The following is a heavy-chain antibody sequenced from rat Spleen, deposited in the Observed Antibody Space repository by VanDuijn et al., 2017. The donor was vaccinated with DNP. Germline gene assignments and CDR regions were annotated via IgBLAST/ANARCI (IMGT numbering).Heavy chain of an antibody. D-gene: IGHD1-1*01. CDR1: GVTFGDFN. CDR3: ATHSGWFAY. J-gene: IGHJ3*01. Sequence: EVQLVESGGGLVQPGRSLKLSCAAAGVTFGDFNMAWVRQFPERGLEWVATILYDGSVTFYRDSVKGRFTISRDNARNTLYLQMDSLRSEDTATYYLATHSGWFAYWGQGSPVTVSS. CDR2: ILYDGSVT. V-gene: IGHV5S10*01.